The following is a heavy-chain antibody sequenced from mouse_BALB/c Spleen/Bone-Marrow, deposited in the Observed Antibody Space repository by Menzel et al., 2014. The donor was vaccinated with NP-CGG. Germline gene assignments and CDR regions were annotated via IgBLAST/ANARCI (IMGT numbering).Heavy chain of an antibody. V-gene: IGHV5-9-3*01. CDR1: GFTFSSCA. D-gene: IGHD2-14*01. Sequence: EVQRVESGGGLVKPGGSLKLSCAASGFTFSSCAMSWVRQTPEKRLEWVVTISSGGSYTYCLDSVKGRFTISRDNAKNTLYLQMSSLRSKDTAMYYCARAGRYDGNFDYWGQGTTLTVSS. CDR3: ARAGRYDGNFDY. J-gene: IGHJ2*01. CDR2: ISSGGSYT.